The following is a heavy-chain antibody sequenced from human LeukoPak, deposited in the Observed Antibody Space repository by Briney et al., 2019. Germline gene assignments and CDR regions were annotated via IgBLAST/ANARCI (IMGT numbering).Heavy chain of an antibody. J-gene: IGHJ3*02. CDR2: IKIDGSNT. CDR3: ARGVSPPEALGDTFDI. Sequence: GGSLRLSCAASGFTFSSYWMHWVRQAPGKGLVWVSRIKIDGSNTNSADPVKGRFTISRDNAKNTLYLQMNSLRAEDTAVYYCARGVSPPEALGDTFDIWGQGTMVSVSS. CDR1: GFTFSSYW. D-gene: IGHD1-14*01. V-gene: IGHV3-74*01.